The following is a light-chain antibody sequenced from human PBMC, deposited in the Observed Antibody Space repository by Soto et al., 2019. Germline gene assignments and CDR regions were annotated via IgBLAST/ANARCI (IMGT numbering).Light chain of an antibody. Sequence: EIVMTQSPATVSVSPGERATLSCRASQSVSSNLAWYQQKPGQAPRLLIYGVSTRATDIPARFSGSESGTEFTLTISSLQSEDFAVYYCQQYKSWPPITFGQGTRLEIK. CDR1: QSVSSN. V-gene: IGKV3-15*01. CDR3: QQYKSWPPIT. CDR2: GVS. J-gene: IGKJ5*01.